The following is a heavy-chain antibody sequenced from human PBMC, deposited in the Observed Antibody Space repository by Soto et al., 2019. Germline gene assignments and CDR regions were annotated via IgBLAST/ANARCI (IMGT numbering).Heavy chain of an antibody. V-gene: IGHV1-18*01. CDR1: GYTFTSYG. CDR3: ASDWGRGQFLTNKDY. J-gene: IGHJ4*02. D-gene: IGHD3-9*01. Sequence: QVQLVQSGAEVKKPGASVKVSCKASGYTFTSYGISWVRQAPGQGLEWMGWISAYTGNTNYAQKLQGRVTMTTDTSTSKAYMELRSLRSDDTAVYYCASDWGRGQFLTNKDYLGQGTLVTVSS. CDR2: ISAYTGNT.